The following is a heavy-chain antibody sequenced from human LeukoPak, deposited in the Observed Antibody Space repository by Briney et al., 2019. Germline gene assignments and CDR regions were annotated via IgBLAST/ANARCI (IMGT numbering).Heavy chain of an antibody. V-gene: IGHV4-39*01. D-gene: IGHD6-13*01. CDR1: GGSISSSSYY. Sequence: SETLSLTCTVSGGSISSSSYYWGWIRQPPGKGLEWIGSIYYSGSTYYNPSLKSRVTISVDTSKNQFSLKLSSVTAADTAVYYCARHITAAGIYYYYYMDVWGKGTTVTISS. CDR2: IYYSGST. CDR3: ARHITAAGIYYYYYMDV. J-gene: IGHJ6*03.